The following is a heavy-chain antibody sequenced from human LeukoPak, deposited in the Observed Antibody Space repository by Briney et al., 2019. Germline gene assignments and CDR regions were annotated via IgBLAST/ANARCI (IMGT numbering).Heavy chain of an antibody. J-gene: IGHJ3*02. V-gene: IGHV4-39*07. CDR3: AGYSSGWRAFDI. Sequence: SETLSLTCTVSGGSISSSSYYWGWIRQPPGKGLEWIGSIYYSGSTYYNPSLKSRVTISVDTSKNQFSLKLSSVTAADTAVYYCAGYSSGWRAFDIWGQGTMGTVSS. CDR2: IYYSGST. D-gene: IGHD6-19*01. CDR1: GGSISSSSYY.